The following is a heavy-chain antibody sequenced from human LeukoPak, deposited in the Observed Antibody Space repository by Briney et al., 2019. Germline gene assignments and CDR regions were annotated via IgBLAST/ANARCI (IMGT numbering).Heavy chain of an antibody. J-gene: IGHJ4*02. CDR3: ARSSSGTYHY. CDR2: INGDNGNT. CDR1: GYNFASYT. V-gene: IGHV1-3*01. Sequence: GASVKVSCKTSGYNFASYTMHWLRQAPGQSPEWMGSINGDNGNTKYSEQFQGRVTFTRDTSASSAYMELSRLRSEDTAVYYCARSSSGTYHYWGQGTLVTVSS. D-gene: IGHD3-10*01.